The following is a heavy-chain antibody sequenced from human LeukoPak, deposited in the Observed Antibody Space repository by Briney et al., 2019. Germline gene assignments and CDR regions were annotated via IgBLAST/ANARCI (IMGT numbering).Heavy chain of an antibody. J-gene: IGHJ6*03. CDR2: IRYDGSNK. Sequence: PGGSLRLSCAASGFTFSSYGMHWVRQAPGKGLEWVAFIRYDGSNKYYADSVKGRFTISRDNSKNTLYLQMNSLRAEDTALYYCAKDLAAAWYYYMDVWGKGTTVTISS. D-gene: IGHD6-13*01. CDR3: AKDLAAAWYYYMDV. CDR1: GFTFSSYG. V-gene: IGHV3-30*02.